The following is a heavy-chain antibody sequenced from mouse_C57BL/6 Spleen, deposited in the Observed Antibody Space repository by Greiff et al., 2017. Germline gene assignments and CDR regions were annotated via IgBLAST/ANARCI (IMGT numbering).Heavy chain of an antibody. CDR2: IDPENGDT. CDR3: TTYYSNYAWFAY. CDR1: GFNIKDDY. V-gene: IGHV14-4*01. D-gene: IGHD2-5*01. J-gene: IGHJ3*01. Sequence: EVQLQQSGAELVRPGASVKLSCTASGFNIKDDYMHWVKQRPEQGLEWIGWIDPENGDTEYAAKFQGKATITADTSSNTAYLQLSSLTSEDTAVYYCTTYYSNYAWFAYWGQGTLVTVSA.